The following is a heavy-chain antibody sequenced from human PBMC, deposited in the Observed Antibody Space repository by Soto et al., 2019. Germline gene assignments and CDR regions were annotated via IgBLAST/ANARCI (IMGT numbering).Heavy chain of an antibody. CDR2: INHSGTT. CDR1: GGSFSGFY. V-gene: IGHV4-34*01. Sequence: SETLSLTCAVYGGSFSGFYWTWIRQPPGKGLEYIGEINHSGTTHYHPSLKSRVTISVDTSKNQFSLKLSSVTAADTAVYYCARQAAGVSDEYYLDFWGQGTLVTVSS. D-gene: IGHD6-13*01. CDR3: ARQAAGVSDEYYLDF. J-gene: IGHJ4*02.